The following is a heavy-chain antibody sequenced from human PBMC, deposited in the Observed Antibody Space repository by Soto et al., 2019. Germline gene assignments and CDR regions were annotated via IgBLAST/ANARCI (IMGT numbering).Heavy chain of an antibody. V-gene: IGHV1-3*01. D-gene: IGHD5-12*01. CDR2: INAGNGNT. Sequence: ASVKVSCKASGYTFTSYAMHWVRQAPGQRLEWMGWINAGNGNTKYSQKFQGRVTITRDTSASTAYMELSSLRSEDTAVYYCARGSGYDFWVPFDPWGQGTLVTVSS. J-gene: IGHJ5*02. CDR1: GYTFTSYA. CDR3: ARGSGYDFWVPFDP.